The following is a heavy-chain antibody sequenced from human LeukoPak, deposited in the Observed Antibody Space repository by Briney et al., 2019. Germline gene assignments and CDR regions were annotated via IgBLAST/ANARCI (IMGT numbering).Heavy chain of an antibody. CDR2: ISAYNGNT. CDR3: ARDLWAGYCSSTSCYEDDY. D-gene: IGHD2-2*03. Sequence: GASVKVSCKASGYTFTSYGISGVGQAPGQGLEWMGWISAYNGNTNYAQKLQGRVTMTTDTSTSTAYMELRSLRSDDTAVYYCARDLWAGYCSSTSCYEDDYWGQGTLVTVSS. V-gene: IGHV1-18*04. CDR1: GYTFTSYG. J-gene: IGHJ4*02.